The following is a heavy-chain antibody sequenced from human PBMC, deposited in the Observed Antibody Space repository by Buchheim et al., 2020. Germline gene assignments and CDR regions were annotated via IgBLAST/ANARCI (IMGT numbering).Heavy chain of an antibody. V-gene: IGHV4-34*01. D-gene: IGHD2-2*01. J-gene: IGHJ6*03. CDR2: INHSGST. CDR1: GGSFSGYY. Sequence: QVQLQQWGAGLLKPSETLSLTCAVYGGSFSGYYWSWIRQPPGKGLEWIGEINHSGSTNYNPSLKSRVTISVDTSKNQFSLKLSSVTAADTAVYYCARGHYCSSTSCLLLYYYYYMDVWGKGTT. CDR3: ARGHYCSSTSCLLLYYYYYMDV.